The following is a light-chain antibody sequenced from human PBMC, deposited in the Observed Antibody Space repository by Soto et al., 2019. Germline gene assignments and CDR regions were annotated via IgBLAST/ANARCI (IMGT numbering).Light chain of an antibody. CDR2: GVS. V-gene: IGKV3-15*01. CDR1: QRLSSN. CDR3: QQYGSSLT. Sequence: EIVMAQSPATLSVSPGDRATLSCRASQRLSSNLAWYQQKPGQAPRLLIYGVSTRATGVPARFSGSGSGTEFTLTISRLEPEDFAVYFCQQYGSSLTFGGGTKVDIK. J-gene: IGKJ4*01.